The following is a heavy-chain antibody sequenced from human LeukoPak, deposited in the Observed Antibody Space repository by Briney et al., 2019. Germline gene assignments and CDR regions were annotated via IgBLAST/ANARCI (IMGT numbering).Heavy chain of an antibody. CDR2: IYHSGST. J-gene: IGHJ4*02. Sequence: SETLSLTCAVSGYSISSGYYWGWIRQPPGKGLEWIGSIYHSGSTYYNPSLKSRVTISVDTSKNQFSLKVSSVTAADTAVYYCARQEGGYSSGWYLGWEFDYWGQGTLVTVSS. V-gene: IGHV4-38-2*01. CDR3: ARQEGGYSSGWYLGWEFDY. D-gene: IGHD6-19*01. CDR1: GYSISSGYY.